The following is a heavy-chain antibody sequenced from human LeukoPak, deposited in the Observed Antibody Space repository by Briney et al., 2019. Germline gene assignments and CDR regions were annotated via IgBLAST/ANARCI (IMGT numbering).Heavy chain of an antibody. CDR1: GYTFTIYT. D-gene: IGHD2-2*01. J-gene: IGHJ4*02. CDR2: ISTYNGNT. Sequence: ASVKVSCKASGYTFTIYTISWVRQAPGQGLEWMGWISTYNGNTNYAQNLQGRVTMTTDTSTSTAYMELRSLRSDDTAVYYCARVPPSAHQLLSSDYWGQGTQVTVSS. CDR3: ARVPPSAHQLLSSDY. V-gene: IGHV1-18*01.